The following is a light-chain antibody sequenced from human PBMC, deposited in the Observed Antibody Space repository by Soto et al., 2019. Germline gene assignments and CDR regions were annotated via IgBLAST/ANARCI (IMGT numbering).Light chain of an antibody. CDR1: QDISTY. J-gene: IGKJ5*01. Sequence: DIQMTQSPSSLSASVGDRVTITCQASQDISTYLNWYQQKPGKAPKLLIYDASNLETGVPSRFSGGGSGTDFSFTIASLKPEDIATYYCQQCNDFPITFGQGTRVEIK. CDR3: QQCNDFPIT. CDR2: DAS. V-gene: IGKV1-33*01.